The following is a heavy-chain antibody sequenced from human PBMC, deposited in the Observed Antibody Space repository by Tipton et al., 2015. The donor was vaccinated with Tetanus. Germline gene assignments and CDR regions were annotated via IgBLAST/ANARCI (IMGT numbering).Heavy chain of an antibody. CDR1: GGSISSGGYY. J-gene: IGHJ4*02. V-gene: IGHV4-31*03. CDR3: ARDQARGARGWNYFDY. D-gene: IGHD1-26*01. CDR2: IYNSGST. Sequence: LVKPTQTLSLTCTVSGGSISSGGYYWSWIRQHPGKGLEWIGDIYNSGSTYYNPPLKSRVTISVDTSKNQFSLKLNSVTAADTAVYYCARDQARGARGWNYFDYWGQGSLVTVSS.